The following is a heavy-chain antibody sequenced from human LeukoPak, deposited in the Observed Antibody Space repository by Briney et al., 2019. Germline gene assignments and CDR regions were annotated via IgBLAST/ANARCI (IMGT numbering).Heavy chain of an antibody. CDR2: ISGSGGAT. Sequence: GGSLRLSCAVSGFTFHNYAMNWVRQAPGKGLEWVSGISGSGGATYYADSVKGRFTISRDNSKNTLYLQMNSLRVEDTAVYYCAKDLAPTIYWGQGTLVTVSS. D-gene: IGHD2-2*01. CDR1: GFTFHNYA. CDR3: AKDLAPTIY. J-gene: IGHJ4*02. V-gene: IGHV3-23*01.